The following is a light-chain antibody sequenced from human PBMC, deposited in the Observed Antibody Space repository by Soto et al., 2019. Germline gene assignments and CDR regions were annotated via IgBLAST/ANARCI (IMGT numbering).Light chain of an antibody. Sequence: EIVLTQSPATLSSFPGDRVTLSCRASQYINTRLAWYQHRPGQAPRLLIYGASNRATGIPDRFSGSGSGTDFTLTISRLEPEDFAVYYCQQYGSSGTFGQGTKADIK. V-gene: IGKV3-20*01. J-gene: IGKJ1*01. CDR2: GAS. CDR3: QQYGSSGT. CDR1: QYINTR.